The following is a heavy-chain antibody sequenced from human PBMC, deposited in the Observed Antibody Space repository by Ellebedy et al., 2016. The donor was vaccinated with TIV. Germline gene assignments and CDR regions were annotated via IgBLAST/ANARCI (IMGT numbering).Heavy chain of an antibody. CDR1: GYSFPRYS. CDR3: ARQGADGCIDY. V-gene: IGHV5-51*01. J-gene: IGHJ4*02. D-gene: IGHD2-2*03. Sequence: PGGSLRLSCKTSGYSFPRYSIGWVRQMPGKGLEWMAIFYPDDSDTRYSLSFKGQVTISADKSISTLYLHRGSLQASDTAMYYYARQGADGCIDYWGQGTLVTVSS. CDR2: FYPDDSDT.